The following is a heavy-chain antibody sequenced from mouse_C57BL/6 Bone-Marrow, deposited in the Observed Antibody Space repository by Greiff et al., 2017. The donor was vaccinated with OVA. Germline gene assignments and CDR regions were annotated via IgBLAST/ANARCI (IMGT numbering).Heavy chain of an antibody. Sequence: EVQVVESGGGLVQPGGSLSLSCAASGFTFTDYYMSWVRQPPGKALEWLGFIRNKANGYTTEYSASVKGRFTISRDNYQSILYLQMNALRAEDSANDYCARYLRSPYYYAMDYWGQGTSVTVSS. CDR2: IRNKANGYTT. CDR3: ARYLRSPYYYAMDY. V-gene: IGHV7-3*01. CDR1: GFTFTDYY. J-gene: IGHJ4*01.